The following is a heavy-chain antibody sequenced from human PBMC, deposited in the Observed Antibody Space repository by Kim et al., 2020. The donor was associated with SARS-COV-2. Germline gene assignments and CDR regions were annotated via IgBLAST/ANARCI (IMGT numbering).Heavy chain of an antibody. CDR2: ISSSSSYI. J-gene: IGHJ5*02. V-gene: IGHV3-21*01. CDR1: GFTFSSYS. Sequence: GGSLRLSCAASGFTFSSYSMNWVRQAPGKGLEWVSSISSSSSYIYYADPVKGRFTISRDNAKNSLYLQMNSLTAEDTAVYYCARRKAAAGTGLFEPKGQGTLVTVSS. D-gene: IGHD6-13*01. CDR3: ARRKAAAGTGLFEP.